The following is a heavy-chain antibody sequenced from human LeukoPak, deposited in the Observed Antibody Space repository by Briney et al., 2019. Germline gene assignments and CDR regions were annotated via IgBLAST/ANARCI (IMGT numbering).Heavy chain of an antibody. D-gene: IGHD5-24*01. CDR3: ARGKFSVGWLQSTGDY. J-gene: IGHJ4*02. CDR1: GYTFTSYD. V-gene: IGHV1-8*01. Sequence: ASVKVSCKASGYTFTSYDFNWVRQATGQGLEWMGWMNPNSGNTGYAQKFQGRVTMTRNTSISTAYMELSSLRSEDTAVYYCARGKFSVGWLQSTGDYWGQGTLVTVSS. CDR2: MNPNSGNT.